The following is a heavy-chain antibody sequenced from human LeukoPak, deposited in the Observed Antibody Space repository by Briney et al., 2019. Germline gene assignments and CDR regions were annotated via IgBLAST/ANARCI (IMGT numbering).Heavy chain of an antibody. J-gene: IGHJ4*02. Sequence: PGGSLRLSCAASGFTFSNFAMTWVRQALGKGLEWVSSIVGSSSTYYADSLKGRFTISRDNAKNSLYLQMNSLRAEDTAVYYCARIGAGSSRDYWGQGTLVTVSS. CDR3: ARIGAGSSRDY. V-gene: IGHV3-21*01. CDR1: GFTFSNFA. CDR2: IVGSSST. D-gene: IGHD6-13*01.